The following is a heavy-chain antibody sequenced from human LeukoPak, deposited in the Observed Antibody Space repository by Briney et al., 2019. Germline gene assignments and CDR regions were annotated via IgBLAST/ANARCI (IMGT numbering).Heavy chain of an antibody. J-gene: IGHJ4*02. CDR3: ARVGCSSTSCYSLKGPFDY. Sequence: GGSLRLSCAASGFTFNNYWMTWVRQAPGKGLEWVANIKQDGSEKYYVDSVKGRFTISRDNAKNSLYLQMNSLRAEDTALYYCARVGCSSTSCYSLKGPFDYWGQGTLVTVSS. V-gene: IGHV3-7*03. CDR2: IKQDGSEK. CDR1: GFTFNNYW. D-gene: IGHD2-2*02.